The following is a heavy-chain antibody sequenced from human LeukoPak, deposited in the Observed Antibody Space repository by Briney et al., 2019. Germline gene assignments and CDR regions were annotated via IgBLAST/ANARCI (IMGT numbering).Heavy chain of an antibody. CDR3: AKGKAVAKDFDY. Sequence: TGGSLRLSCAASGFTFSSYGMHWVRQAPGKGLGWVAFIRYDGSNKYYADSVKGRFTISRDNSKNTLYLQMNSLRAEDTAVYYCAKGKAVAKDFDYWGQGTLVTVSS. CDR2: IRYDGSNK. D-gene: IGHD6-19*01. V-gene: IGHV3-30*02. J-gene: IGHJ4*02. CDR1: GFTFSSYG.